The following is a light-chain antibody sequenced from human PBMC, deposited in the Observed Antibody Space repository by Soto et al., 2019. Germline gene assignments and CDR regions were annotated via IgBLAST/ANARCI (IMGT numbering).Light chain of an antibody. V-gene: IGKV3-15*01. CDR3: QQYKNWPL. CDR1: HSVNSH. CDR2: GAS. Sequence: MMMTQSPATLSVSPGERVTLSCRTSHSVNSHVAWYQRKPGQAPRLLLYGASTRATGIPVRFSGSGFGTEFTLTISSLQSEDFAVYYCQQYKNWPLFGQGTRLENK. J-gene: IGKJ5*01.